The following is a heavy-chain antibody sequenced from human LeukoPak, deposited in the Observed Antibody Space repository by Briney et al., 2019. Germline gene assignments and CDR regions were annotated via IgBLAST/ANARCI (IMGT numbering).Heavy chain of an antibody. V-gene: IGHV3-48*01. J-gene: IGHJ4*02. D-gene: IGHD4-11*01. CDR3: ARDGASYSNYEGNFDY. Sequence: GGSLRLSCTASGFTFNGYGMNWVRQAPGKGLEWVSYISSISSTIYYSDSVKGRFTISRDNAKNSLYLQMNSLRAEDTAVYYCARDGASYSNYEGNFDYWGQGTLVTVSS. CDR2: ISSISSTI. CDR1: GFTFNGYG.